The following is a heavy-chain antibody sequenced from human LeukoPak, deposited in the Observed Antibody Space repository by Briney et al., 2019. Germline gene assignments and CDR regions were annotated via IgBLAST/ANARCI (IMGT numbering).Heavy chain of an antibody. Sequence: GGSLRLSCAASGFTFNIYSMNWVRQAPGKGLEWVSYISSSSSSIYYADSVKGRFTISRDNAKNSLYLQMNSLRAEDTAVYYCASDELKGRIAVAGSPAFGYWGQGTLVTVSS. CDR3: ASDELKGRIAVAGSPAFGY. J-gene: IGHJ4*02. CDR2: ISSSSSSI. CDR1: GFTFNIYS. V-gene: IGHV3-48*04. D-gene: IGHD6-19*01.